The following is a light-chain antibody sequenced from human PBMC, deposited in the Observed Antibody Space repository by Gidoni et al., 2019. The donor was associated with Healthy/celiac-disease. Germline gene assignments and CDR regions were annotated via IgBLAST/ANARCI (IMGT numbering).Light chain of an antibody. Sequence: DLVLTQSPDSLAVSLGERATINCQSSQSVLYSSNNKDYLAWYQQKPGQPPKLLIYWASTRESGVPDRFSGSGSGTDFTLTIGSLQAEDVAVYYCQQYYSTLWTFGQGTKVEIK. V-gene: IGKV4-1*01. CDR1: QSVLYSSNNKDY. J-gene: IGKJ1*01. CDR3: QQYYSTLWT. CDR2: WAS.